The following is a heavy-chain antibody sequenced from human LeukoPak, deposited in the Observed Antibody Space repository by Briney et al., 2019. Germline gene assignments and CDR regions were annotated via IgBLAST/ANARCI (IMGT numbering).Heavy chain of an antibody. Sequence: PGGSLRLSCAASGFTFSSYSMNWVRQAPGKGLEWVSYISSSSSTIYYADSVKGRFTISRDNAKHSLYLQMNSLRAEDTAVYYCAREEYRSKWHHYGMDVWGQGTTVTVSS. CDR2: ISSSSSTI. V-gene: IGHV3-48*04. J-gene: IGHJ6*02. D-gene: IGHD6-6*01. CDR1: GFTFSSYS. CDR3: AREEYRSKWHHYGMDV.